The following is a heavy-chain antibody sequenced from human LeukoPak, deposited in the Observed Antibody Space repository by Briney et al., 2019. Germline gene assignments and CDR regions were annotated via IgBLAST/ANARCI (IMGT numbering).Heavy chain of an antibody. CDR3: AKDGVRYSYGSHFDY. D-gene: IGHD5-18*01. Sequence: TGGSLRLSCAASGFIFSSYGMHWVRQAPGKGLEWVAFIRYDGSKKYYADSVKGRFTISRDNSKNTLYLQMNSLRAEDTAVYYCAKDGVRYSYGSHFDYWGQGTLVTVSS. CDR2: IRYDGSKK. J-gene: IGHJ4*02. CDR1: GFIFSSYG. V-gene: IGHV3-30*02.